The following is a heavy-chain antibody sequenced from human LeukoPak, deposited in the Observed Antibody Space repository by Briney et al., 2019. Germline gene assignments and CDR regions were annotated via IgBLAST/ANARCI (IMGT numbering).Heavy chain of an antibody. V-gene: IGHV3-23*01. CDR1: GFTFNNFA. CDR3: AKRARSKISICGMAQGGFFQY. CDR2: VSGSGDST. D-gene: IGHD3-3*01. Sequence: GGSLRLSCAASGFTFNNFAMRWVRQAPGKGLECVSVVSGSGDSTNYADSVKGRFTMSRDNSKNTLYLQMNGLRAEVSAIYYCAKRARSKISICGMAQGGFFQYWGQGTLVTVSS. J-gene: IGHJ1*01.